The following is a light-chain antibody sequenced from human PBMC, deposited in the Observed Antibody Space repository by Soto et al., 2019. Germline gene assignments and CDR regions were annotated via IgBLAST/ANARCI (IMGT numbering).Light chain of an antibody. CDR3: QQYGSSPVT. CDR2: GAS. CDR1: QISSSY. J-gene: IGKJ1*01. V-gene: IGKV3-20*01. Sequence: ETVLTQSPGTLSLSPGERATLSCRASQISSSYLAWYQQKPGQAPRFLIFGASSRATGIPDRFSGGGSGTDFTLTISRLEPEDFAVYYCQQYGSSPVTFGQGTKVDIK.